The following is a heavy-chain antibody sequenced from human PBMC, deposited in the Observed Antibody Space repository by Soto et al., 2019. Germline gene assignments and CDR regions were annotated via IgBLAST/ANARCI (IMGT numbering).Heavy chain of an antibody. CDR3: ARVSDIEFWSGDFVFGWFDS. CDR1: GFTFDTHA. D-gene: IGHD3-3*01. Sequence: EVRLLESGGGFVRPGGSLRLACCASGFTFDTHAMAWVRQAPGKGLEWVASISSTGFSKYQADAVTGRITISRDNSNKTVYLHTEALRAEDTPVYNCARVSDIEFWSGDFVFGWFDSWGQRTEVTVSS. J-gene: IGHJ5*01. CDR2: ISSTGFSK. V-gene: IGHV3-23*01.